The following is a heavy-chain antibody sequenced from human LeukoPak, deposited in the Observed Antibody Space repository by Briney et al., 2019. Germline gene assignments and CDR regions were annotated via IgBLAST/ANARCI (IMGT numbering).Heavy chain of an antibody. Sequence: SVKVSCKASGFTFTSSAVQWVRQARGQRLEGIGWIIVGSGNTNYAQKFQERVTITRDMSTSTAYMELSSLRSEDTAVYYCAADAVADLDAFDIWGQGTMVTVSS. V-gene: IGHV1-58*01. CDR1: GFTFTSSA. CDR3: AADAVADLDAFDI. J-gene: IGHJ3*02. D-gene: IGHD6-19*01. CDR2: IIVGSGNT.